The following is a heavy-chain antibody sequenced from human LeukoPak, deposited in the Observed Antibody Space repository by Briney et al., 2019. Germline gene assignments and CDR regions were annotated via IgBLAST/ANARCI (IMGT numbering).Heavy chain of an antibody. CDR3: ASVDTAMVTCLGYYYYYMDV. CDR2: IIPIFGTA. Sequence: GSSVKVSCKASGGTFSSYAISWVRQAPGQGLEWMGGIIPIFGTANYAQKFQGRVTITTDESTSTAYMELSSLRSEDTAVYYCASVDTAMVTCLGYYYYYMDVWGKGTTVTVSS. D-gene: IGHD5-18*01. V-gene: IGHV1-69*05. CDR1: GGTFSSYA. J-gene: IGHJ6*03.